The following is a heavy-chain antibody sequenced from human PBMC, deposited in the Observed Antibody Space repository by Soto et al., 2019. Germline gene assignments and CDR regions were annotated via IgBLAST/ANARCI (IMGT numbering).Heavy chain of an antibody. J-gene: IGHJ3*02. V-gene: IGHV3-21*01. D-gene: IGHD4-17*01. CDR1: GFTFRSYS. CDR3: ARERDEYGDYKSAFDI. Sequence: EVQLVESGGGLVKPGGSLRLSCEASGFTFRSYSMNWVRQAPGKGLEWVSSISTTSSYIYYGDSVKGRFTISRDNAKNSLFLQMNKPRGEDTGIYYCARERDEYGDYKSAFDIGGQGTTVTVSS. CDR2: ISTTSSYI.